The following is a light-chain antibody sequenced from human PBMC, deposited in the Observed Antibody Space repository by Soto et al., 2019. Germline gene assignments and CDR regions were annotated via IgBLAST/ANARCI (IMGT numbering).Light chain of an antibody. V-gene: IGLV4-60*02. CDR2: LEGSGTY. J-gene: IGLJ3*02. CDR1: SEHSSYI. CDR3: ETWDTNARV. Sequence: QSVLTQSSSASASLGSSVKLTCTLNSEHSSYIIAWHQQQPGKAPRYLMNLEGSGTYNKGSGVPDRFSGSSSGADRYLTISNLQFEDEADYYCETWDTNARVFGGGTKVTVL.